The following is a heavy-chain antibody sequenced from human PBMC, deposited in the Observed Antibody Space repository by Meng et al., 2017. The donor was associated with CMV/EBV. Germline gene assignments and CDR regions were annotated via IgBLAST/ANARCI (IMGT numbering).Heavy chain of an antibody. J-gene: IGHJ5*02. D-gene: IGHD3/OR15-3a*01. Sequence: KISCAASGFTFSSYSMNWVRQAPGQGLEWMGGIIPILGIANYAPNFQGRVTITADKSTSTADMELRSLKSEDTAVYYCARKSERTGYFDPWGQGTLVTVSS. CDR1: GFTFSSYS. CDR3: ARKSERTGYFDP. V-gene: IGHV1-69*02. CDR2: IIPILGIA.